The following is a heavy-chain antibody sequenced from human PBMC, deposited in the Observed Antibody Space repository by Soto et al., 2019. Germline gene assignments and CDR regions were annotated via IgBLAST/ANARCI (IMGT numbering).Heavy chain of an antibody. CDR2: IWYDGSNK. CDR3: ARDSGTVNTISGGMDV. D-gene: IGHD4-17*01. CDR1: GFTFSSYG. V-gene: IGHV3-33*01. J-gene: IGHJ6*02. Sequence: GGSLRLSCAASGFTFSSYGMHWVRQAPGKGLEWVAVIWYDGSNKYYADSVKGRFTISRDNSKNTLYLQMNSLRAEDTAVYYCARDSGTVNTISGGMDVWGQGTTVTVSS.